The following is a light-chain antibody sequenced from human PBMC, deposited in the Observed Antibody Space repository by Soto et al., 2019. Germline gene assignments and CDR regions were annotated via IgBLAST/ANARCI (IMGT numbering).Light chain of an antibody. J-gene: IGKJ2*01. Sequence: DIQMTQSPSSLSASVGDRVTITCQASQDISNYLNWYQQKPGKAPKLLIYDASNLETGVPSRFSGSGSGTDFTFTISSLQPEDIATYYCLQHSDYPFTFGQGTRLEI. CDR1: QDISNY. CDR2: DAS. V-gene: IGKV1-33*01. CDR3: LQHSDYPFT.